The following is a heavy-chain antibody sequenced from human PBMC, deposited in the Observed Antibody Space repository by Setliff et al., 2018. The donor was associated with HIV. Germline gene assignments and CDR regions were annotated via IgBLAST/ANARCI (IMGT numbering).Heavy chain of an antibody. CDR1: GFTFSTYW. CDR3: ARVGGHYFDSSGCFGI. D-gene: IGHD3-22*01. CDR2: IKQDGSEK. V-gene: IGHV3-7*03. Sequence: GGSLRLSCAASGFTFSTYWMSWVRQAPGKGLEWVANIKQDGSEKYYVGSVKGRFTISRDNVKNSLSLQMNSLRVEDTAMYYCARVGGHYFDSSGCFGIWGQGTMVTVSS. J-gene: IGHJ3*02.